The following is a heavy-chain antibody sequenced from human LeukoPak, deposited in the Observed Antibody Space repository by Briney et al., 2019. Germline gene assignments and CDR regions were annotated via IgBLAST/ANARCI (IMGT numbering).Heavy chain of an antibody. V-gene: IGHV3-64*01. CDR1: GFTFSSYA. CDR2: ISSSGGTT. Sequence: GGSLRLSCAASGFTFSSYAMHWVRQAPGKGLEYVSAISSSGGTTYYANSVKGRFHISRDHSKNTLYLQMGSLRAEDMAVYYCARDSDYLVFDYWGQGTLVTVSS. D-gene: IGHD4-17*01. J-gene: IGHJ4*02. CDR3: ARDSDYLVFDY.